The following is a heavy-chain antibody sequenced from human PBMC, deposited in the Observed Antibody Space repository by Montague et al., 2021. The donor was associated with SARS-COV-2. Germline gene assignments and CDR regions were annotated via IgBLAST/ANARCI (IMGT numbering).Heavy chain of an antibody. V-gene: IGHV4-61*08. CDR1: GGSVSSGGYY. J-gene: IGHJ4*02. CDR2: IYYGGST. CDR3: ARVSLAAAATGSDY. D-gene: IGHD6-13*01. Sequence: SETLSLTCTVSGGSVSSGGYYWSWIRQPPGKGLEWIGYIYYGGSTNYNPSLKSRVTISLDTSKNQFSLKLTSVTAADTAVYYCARVSLAAAATGSDYWGQGTLVTVSS.